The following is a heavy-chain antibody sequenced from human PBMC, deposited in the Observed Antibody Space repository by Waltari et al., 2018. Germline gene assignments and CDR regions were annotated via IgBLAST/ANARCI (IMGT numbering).Heavy chain of an antibody. Sequence: EVRLVESGGDLVQPGGSLRLSCAASGFPVSSDSMNWLRQAPGKGRECGSVIYSGGSANYTDSVKGRFIVSRDNSRNTLYLQMNGLRADDTAIYYCARGHRGSRPLWGQGTLVTVSS. CDR1: GFPVSSDS. J-gene: IGHJ4*02. CDR3: ARGHRGSRPL. D-gene: IGHD3-10*01. V-gene: IGHV3-53*01. CDR2: IYSGGSA.